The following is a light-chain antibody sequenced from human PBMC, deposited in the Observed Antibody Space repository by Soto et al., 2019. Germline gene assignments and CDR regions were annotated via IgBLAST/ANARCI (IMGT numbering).Light chain of an antibody. J-gene: IGLJ2*01. CDR3: QYYDSSISVV. V-gene: IGLV1-40*01. CDR2: GNI. Sequence: QSVLTQPPSVSGAPGQRVTISCTGSSSNIGAGYDVHWYRHLPGSAPKLLIYGNINRPSGVPDRFSGSKSGTAASLAITGLQAEDEADYYCQYYDSSISVVFGGGTQLTVL. CDR1: SSNIGAGYD.